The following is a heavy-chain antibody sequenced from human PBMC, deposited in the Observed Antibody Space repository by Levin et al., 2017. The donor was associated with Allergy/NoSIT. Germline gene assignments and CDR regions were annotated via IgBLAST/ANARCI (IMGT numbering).Heavy chain of an antibody. CDR1: GFTFSSYG. J-gene: IGHJ4*02. V-gene: IGHV3-30*18. CDR3: AKDNYGAAGLFDY. D-gene: IGHD4-17*01. Sequence: GGSLRLSCAASGFTFSSYGMHWVRQAPGKGLEWVAVISYDGSNKYYADSVKGRFTISRDNSKNTLYLQMNSLRAEDTAVYYCAKDNYGAAGLFDYWGQGTLVTVSS. CDR2: ISYDGSNK.